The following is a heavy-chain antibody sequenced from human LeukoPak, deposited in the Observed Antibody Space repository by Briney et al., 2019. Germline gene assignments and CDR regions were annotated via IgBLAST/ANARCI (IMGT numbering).Heavy chain of an antibody. CDR3: AREALYYGMDV. Sequence: PSETLSLTCTVSGGSLSSYYWSWIRQPAGKGLEWIGRIYTSGSTNYNPSLKSRVTMSVDTSKNQFSLKLSSVTAADTAVHYCAREALYYGMDVWGQGTTVTVSS. CDR2: IYTSGST. CDR1: GGSLSSYY. V-gene: IGHV4-4*07. J-gene: IGHJ6*02.